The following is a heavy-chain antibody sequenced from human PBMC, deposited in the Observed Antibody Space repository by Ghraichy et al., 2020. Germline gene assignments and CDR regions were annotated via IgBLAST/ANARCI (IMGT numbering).Heavy chain of an antibody. V-gene: IGHV4-59*01. Sequence: SETLSLTCTVSGGSISSYYWSWIRQPPGKGLEWIGYIYYSGSTNYNPSLKSRVTISVDTSKNQFSLKLSSVTAADTAVYYCARAAAYYDFWSGYYRSHYYYYGMDVWGQGTTVTVSS. CDR3: ARAAAYYDFWSGYYRSHYYYYGMDV. D-gene: IGHD3-3*01. J-gene: IGHJ6*02. CDR2: IYYSGST. CDR1: GGSISSYY.